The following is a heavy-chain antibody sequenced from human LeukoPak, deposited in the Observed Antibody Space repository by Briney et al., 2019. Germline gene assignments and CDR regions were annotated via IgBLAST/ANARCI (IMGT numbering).Heavy chain of an antibody. CDR3: ARSIAVAGTGGDY. D-gene: IGHD6-19*01. J-gene: IGHJ4*02. Sequence: GGSLRLSCAASGFTFSSYSMNWVRQAPGKGLEWVSSISSSSSYIYYADSVRGRFTISRDNAKNSLYLQMNSLRAEDTAVYYCARSIAVAGTGGDYWGQGTLVTVSS. CDR2: ISSSSSYI. CDR1: GFTFSSYS. V-gene: IGHV3-21*01.